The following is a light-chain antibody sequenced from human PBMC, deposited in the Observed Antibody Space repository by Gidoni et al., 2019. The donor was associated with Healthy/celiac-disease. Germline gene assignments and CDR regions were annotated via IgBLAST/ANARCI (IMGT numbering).Light chain of an antibody. J-gene: IGLJ2*01. CDR2: GKN. CDR1: SLRSYY. Sequence: SSELTQDPAVSVALGQTVRITCQGDSLRSYYARGYQQKPGQAPVLVIYGKNNRPSGIPDRFSGSNSGNTASLTITGAQAEDEADYYCNARDSSGNHVVFGGGTKLTVL. CDR3: NARDSSGNHVV. V-gene: IGLV3-19*01.